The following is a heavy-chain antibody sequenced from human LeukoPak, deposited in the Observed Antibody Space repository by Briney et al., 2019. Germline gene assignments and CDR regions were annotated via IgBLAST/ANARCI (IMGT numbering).Heavy chain of an antibody. CDR2: IYYSGST. D-gene: IGHD3-9*01. J-gene: IGHJ4*02. CDR1: GDSITRYY. Sequence: SETLSLTCTVSGDSITRYYWGWIRQPPGKGLEWIGSIYYSGSTYYNPSLKSRVTISVDTSKNQFSLKLSSVTAADTAVYYCARQLDILTGYYVGWGQGTLVTVSS. V-gene: IGHV4-39*07. CDR3: ARQLDILTGYYVG.